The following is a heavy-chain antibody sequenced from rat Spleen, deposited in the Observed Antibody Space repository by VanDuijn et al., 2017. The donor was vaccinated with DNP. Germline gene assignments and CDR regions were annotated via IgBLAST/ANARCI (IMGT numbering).Heavy chain of an antibody. J-gene: IGHJ2*01. V-gene: IGHV5-20*01. CDR1: GFTFSNYY. CDR2: ISYDGGST. D-gene: IGHD1-7*01. CDR3: TRHDYYFDY. Sequence: EVQLVESGGGLVQPGRSLKLSCAASGFTFSNYYMAWVRQGPTGGLEWVASISYDGGSTYYRDSVKGRFTISRDNAKSSLYLQMDSLRSEDTATYYCTRHDYYFDYWGQGVMVTVSS.